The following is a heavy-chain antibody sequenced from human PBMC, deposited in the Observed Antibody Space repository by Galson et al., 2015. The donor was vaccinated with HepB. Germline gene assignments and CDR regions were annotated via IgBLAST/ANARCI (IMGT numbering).Heavy chain of an antibody. J-gene: IGHJ6*02. Sequence: SLRLSCAASGFTFSSYAMHWVRQAPGKGLEWVAVISYDGSNKYYADSVKGRFTISRDNSKNTLYPQMNSLRAEDTAVYYCAREYPTGYSSGWYDYYYGMDVWGQGTTVTVSS. D-gene: IGHD6-19*01. V-gene: IGHV3-30-3*01. CDR1: GFTFSSYA. CDR3: AREYPTGYSSGWYDYYYGMDV. CDR2: ISYDGSNK.